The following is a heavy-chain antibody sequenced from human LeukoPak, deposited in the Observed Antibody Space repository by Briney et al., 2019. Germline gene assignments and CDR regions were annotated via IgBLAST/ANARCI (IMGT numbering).Heavy chain of an antibody. CDR2: IYYSGST. J-gene: IGHJ4*02. CDR3: ASGARYYGSGGLDY. D-gene: IGHD3-10*01. V-gene: IGHV4-39*01. Sequence: SETLSLTCTVSGGSISSSSYYWGWIRQPPGKGLEWIGTIYYSGSTYHNPSLKSRVTISVDTSKNQFSLRLSSVTAADTAVYYCASGARYYGSGGLDYWGQGTLVTVSS. CDR1: GGSISSSSYY.